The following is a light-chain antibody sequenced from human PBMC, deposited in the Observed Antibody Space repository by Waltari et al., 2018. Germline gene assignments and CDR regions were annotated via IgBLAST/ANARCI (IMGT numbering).Light chain of an antibody. V-gene: IGLV2-8*01. CDR2: EVS. J-gene: IGLJ2*01. CDR1: SSDVGDYNY. Sequence: QSALTQPPSASGSPGQSVTLSCTGTSSDVGDYNYVAWYQQHPGKAPKLMLFEVSKRPSGVPDRFSGSKSGNTASLTVSGLQAEDEADYYCSSYAGSNDVVFGGGTRLTVL. CDR3: SSYAGSNDVV.